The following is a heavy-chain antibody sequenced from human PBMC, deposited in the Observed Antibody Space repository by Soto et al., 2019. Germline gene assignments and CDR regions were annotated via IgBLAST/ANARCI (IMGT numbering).Heavy chain of an antibody. D-gene: IGHD2-15*01. V-gene: IGHV3-30*18. J-gene: IGHJ4*02. CDR2: ISYDGSNK. Sequence: QVPLVESGGGVVQPGRSLRLSCAASGFTFSSYGMHWVRQAPGKGLEWVAVISYDGSNKYYADSVKGRFTISRDNSKNTLYLQMNSLRAEDTAVYYCAKTTERLLLQYYFDYWGQGTLVTVSS. CDR1: GFTFSSYG. CDR3: AKTTERLLLQYYFDY.